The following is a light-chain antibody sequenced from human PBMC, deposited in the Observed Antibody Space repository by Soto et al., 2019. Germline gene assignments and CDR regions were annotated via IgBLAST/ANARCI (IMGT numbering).Light chain of an antibody. Sequence: DIQMTQSPSSLSASVGDEVTITCRASQTIMTYLNWYQLKPGKPPRLLIYAASSLQSGVPSRFSGSGSGTDFTLTISSLQPEDFATYSCQQSYNSPPTFGQGTKVEI. V-gene: IGKV1-39*01. CDR1: QTIMTY. J-gene: IGKJ1*01. CDR2: AAS. CDR3: QQSYNSPPT.